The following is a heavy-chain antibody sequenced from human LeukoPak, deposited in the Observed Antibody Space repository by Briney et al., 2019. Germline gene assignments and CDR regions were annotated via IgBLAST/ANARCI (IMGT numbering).Heavy chain of an antibody. CDR1: GFSLSTSGVG. CDR3: AYRLLHYDILTGYHDKTSRYDY. V-gene: IGHV2-5*02. Sequence: SGPTLVKPTQTLTLTCTFSGFSLSTSGVGVGWIRQPPGKALEWLALIYWDDDKRYSPSLKSRLTITKDTSKNQVVLTMTNMDPVDTATYYCAYRLLHYDILTGYHDKTSRYDYWGQGTLATVSS. J-gene: IGHJ4*02. D-gene: IGHD3-9*01. CDR2: IYWDDDK.